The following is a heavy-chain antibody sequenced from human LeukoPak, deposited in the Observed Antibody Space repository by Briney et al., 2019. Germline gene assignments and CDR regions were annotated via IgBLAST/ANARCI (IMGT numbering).Heavy chain of an antibody. J-gene: IGHJ4*02. CDR3: APRPTAVFDY. Sequence: GGSLRLSCAVSGFTFSSYDMNWVRQAPGKGLDWVAYISNTGGTINYAASVKGRFTISRDNARNSLYLQMNSLRAEDTAVYYCAPRPTAVFDYWGQGIVVTVSS. CDR1: GFTFSSYD. V-gene: IGHV3-48*03. CDR2: ISNTGGTI.